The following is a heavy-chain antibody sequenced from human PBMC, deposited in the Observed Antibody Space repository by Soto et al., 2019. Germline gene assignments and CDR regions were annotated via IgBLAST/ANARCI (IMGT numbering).Heavy chain of an antibody. Sequence: QVQLVQSGAEVKKPGSSVKVSCKASGGTFSSYAISWVRQARGQGLEWMGGIIPIFGTANYAQKFQGRVTITADESTSTAYMELSSLRSEDTAVYYCARDSTSGSYYYYYGMDVWGQGTTVTVSS. CDR3: ARDSTSGSYYYYYGMDV. CDR2: IIPIFGTA. V-gene: IGHV1-69*12. CDR1: GGTFSSYA. D-gene: IGHD1-26*01. J-gene: IGHJ6*02.